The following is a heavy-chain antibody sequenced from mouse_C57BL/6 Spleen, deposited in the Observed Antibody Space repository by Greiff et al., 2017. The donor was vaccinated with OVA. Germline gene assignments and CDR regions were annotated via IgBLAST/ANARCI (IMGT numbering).Heavy chain of an antibody. CDR3: RIGAWLAY. CDR1: GYAFSSSW. Sequence: QVQLKQSGPELVKPGASVKISCKASGYAFSSSWMNWVKQRPGKGLEWIGRIYPGDGDTNYNGKFKGKATLTADKSSSTAYMQLSSLTSEDSAVYFCRIGAWLAYWGQGTLVTGSA. J-gene: IGHJ3*01. D-gene: IGHD3-1*01. CDR2: IYPGDGDT. V-gene: IGHV1-82*01.